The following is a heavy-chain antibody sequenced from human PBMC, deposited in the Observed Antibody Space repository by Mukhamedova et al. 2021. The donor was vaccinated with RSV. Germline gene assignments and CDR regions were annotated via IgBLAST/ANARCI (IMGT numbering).Heavy chain of an antibody. CDR2: VYYSGST. CDR3: ARHGEDTRGWYRSEQGRYFDS. D-gene: IGHD6-19*01. V-gene: IGHV4-39*01. J-gene: IGHJ4*02. Sequence: GSVYYSGSTYYNPSLRGRVTISVDTSSNQFSLKFTSVTAADTSVYYCARHGEDTRGWYRSEQGRYFDSWGQGTLVTVSS.